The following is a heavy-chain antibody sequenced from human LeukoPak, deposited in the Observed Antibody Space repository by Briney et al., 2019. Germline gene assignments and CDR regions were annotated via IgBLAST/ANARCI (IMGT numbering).Heavy chain of an antibody. D-gene: IGHD5-24*01. Sequence: ASVKVSCKASGGPFSSYTINWVRLVPGQGLEWMGRIFPIIDMANYAQKFHGRVTIIADKSTNTAYRALSSLRPEDTAVYYCARGRGEMATIKGCAFDIWGQGTMVTVSS. J-gene: IGHJ3*02. CDR3: ARGRGEMATIKGCAFDI. V-gene: IGHV1-69*02. CDR1: GGPFSSYT. CDR2: IFPIIDMA.